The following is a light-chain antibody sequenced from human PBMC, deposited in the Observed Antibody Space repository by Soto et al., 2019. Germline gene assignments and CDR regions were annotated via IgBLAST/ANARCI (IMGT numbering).Light chain of an antibody. CDR2: AAS. J-gene: IGKJ4*01. Sequence: DIPMTQSPSALSASEGDRDTITCRASQSITDYLNWYQHKPGQAPNLLIYAASNLETGVPSRFSGSGSGTDFTFTISSLQPEDIATYYCQQYDNLPLTFGGGTK. V-gene: IGKV1-33*01. CDR3: QQYDNLPLT. CDR1: QSITDY.